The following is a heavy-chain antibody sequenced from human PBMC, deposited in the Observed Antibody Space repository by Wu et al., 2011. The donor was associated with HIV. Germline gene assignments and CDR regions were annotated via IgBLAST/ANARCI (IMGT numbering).Heavy chain of an antibody. CDR1: GDTFSTVW. CDR2: ISGYSGDT. D-gene: IGHD1-26*01. J-gene: IGHJ6*03. Sequence: ASGDTFSTVWYQLGATGPGQGLEWMGWISGYSGDTNYAQKFQDRVTMTRDTSISTAYMELSRLRSDDTAVYYCGKGEAGYYYYYFMDVWGKGTTVTVSS. CDR3: GKGEAGYYYYYFMDV. V-gene: IGHV1-2*02.